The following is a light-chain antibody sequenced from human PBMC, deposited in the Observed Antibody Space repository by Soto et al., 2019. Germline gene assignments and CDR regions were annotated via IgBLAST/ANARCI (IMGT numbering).Light chain of an antibody. Sequence: QSVLTQPPSVSGAPGQRVTISCTGSSSNIGAGYDVHWYQQLPGTAPKLLIYGNSKRPSGVPDRFSGSKSGTSASLAITGXXXXXXXXXYXQSYDSSLSGVVFGGGTKLTVL. CDR2: GNS. J-gene: IGLJ2*01. V-gene: IGLV1-40*01. CDR1: SSNIGAGYD. CDR3: QSYDSSLSGVV.